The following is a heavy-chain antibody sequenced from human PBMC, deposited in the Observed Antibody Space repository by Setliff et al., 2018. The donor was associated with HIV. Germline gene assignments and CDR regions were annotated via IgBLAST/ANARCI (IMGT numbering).Heavy chain of an antibody. CDR1: GGSMSSYY. J-gene: IGHJ4*02. CDR3: ARNRVPSSL. Sequence: PSETLSLTCTVSGGSMSSYYWSWIRRPPGKGLEWIGSIYYTGSTDYNPSLMSRVTISLDTPKNQFSLKLNSVIAADTAVYYRARNRVPSSLWGQGTLVTVSS. CDR2: IYYTGST. V-gene: IGHV4-59*01. D-gene: IGHD3-10*01.